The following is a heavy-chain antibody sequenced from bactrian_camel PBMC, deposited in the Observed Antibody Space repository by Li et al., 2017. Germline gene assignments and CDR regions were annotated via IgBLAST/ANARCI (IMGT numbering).Heavy chain of an antibody. CDR3: AAGDSWPCSAQY. J-gene: IGHJ4*01. Sequence: DVQLVESGGGSVQAGGSLRLSCTASRYTSTMGWFRQAPGKEREGVASIYTLTGVTKYSDSVKGRFIMSQDNAKNTVYLQMNSLKPEDTAMYYCAAGDSWPCSAQYWGQGTQVTVS. V-gene: IGHV3S40*01. D-gene: IGHD6*01. CDR1: RYTST. CDR2: IYTLTGVT.